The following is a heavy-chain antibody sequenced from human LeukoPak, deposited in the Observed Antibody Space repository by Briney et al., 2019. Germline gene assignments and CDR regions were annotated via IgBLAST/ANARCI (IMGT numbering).Heavy chain of an antibody. Sequence: PGGSLRFSCAASGFTFSSYGMHWVRQAPGKGLEWVAVIWYYGSNKYYADSVKGRFTISRDNSKNTLYLQMNSLRAEDTAVYYCTGANSNYGFRFDYWGQGALVTVSS. CDR3: TGANSNYGFRFDY. J-gene: IGHJ4*02. CDR2: IWYYGSNK. D-gene: IGHD4-11*01. V-gene: IGHV3-33*01. CDR1: GFTFSSYG.